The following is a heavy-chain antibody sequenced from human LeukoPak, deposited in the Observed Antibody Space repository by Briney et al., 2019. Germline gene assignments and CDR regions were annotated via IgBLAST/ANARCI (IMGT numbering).Heavy chain of an antibody. J-gene: IGHJ4*02. CDR3: AREGIHESSGLDY. CDR1: GFTFSRFS. V-gene: IGHV3-48*04. CDR2: ISSSGTIT. D-gene: IGHD3-22*01. Sequence: GGSLRLSCAASGFTFSRFSMNWVRQAPGKGLELVLHISSSGTITHYADSVKGRFTISRDNAKNSLYLQMNSLRAEDTAVYYCAREGIHESSGLDYWGQGTLVTVSS.